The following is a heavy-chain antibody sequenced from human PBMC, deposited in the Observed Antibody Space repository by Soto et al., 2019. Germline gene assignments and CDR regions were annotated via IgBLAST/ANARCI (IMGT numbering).Heavy chain of an antibody. Sequence: QVQLVESGGGVVQPGRSLRLACAASGFTFSNYAMHWVRQAPGKGLEWVAIISSDETNTYYANSLKGRFTISRDNSKNTLFVQMNSLRAEDTAVYYCVREYSNSSPDGHYYYYGMDVWGQGTTVTVSS. CDR1: GFTFSNYA. CDR2: ISSDETNT. D-gene: IGHD6-6*01. V-gene: IGHV3-30-3*01. J-gene: IGHJ6*02. CDR3: VREYSNSSPDGHYYYYGMDV.